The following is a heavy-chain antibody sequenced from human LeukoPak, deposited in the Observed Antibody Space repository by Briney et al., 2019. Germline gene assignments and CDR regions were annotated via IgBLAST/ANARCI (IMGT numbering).Heavy chain of an antibody. J-gene: IGHJ3*02. CDR2: IIPIFGTA. D-gene: IGHD2-15*01. V-gene: IGHV1-69*13. CDR1: GGTFSSYA. Sequence: ASVKVSCKASGGTFSSYAISWVRQAPGQGLEWMGGIIPIFGTANYAQKFQGRVTITADESTSTAYMELSSLRSEDTAVYYCARDGVGYCSGGSCYIHVFDSGGQGKMVTVSA. CDR3: ARDGVGYCSGGSCYIHVFDS.